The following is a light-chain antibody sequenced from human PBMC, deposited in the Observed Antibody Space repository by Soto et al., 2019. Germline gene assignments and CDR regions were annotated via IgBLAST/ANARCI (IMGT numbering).Light chain of an antibody. CDR3: QQYKNWPTIT. CDR1: QSVRSN. Sequence: EIVMTQSPATLSVSPGERATLSCRASQSVRSNLAWYQQKPGQTPTLLIYGASTRATGIPARFSGSGYGTKFTLTISSLQSEDFAVYYCQQYKNWPTITFGQGTRLEIK. V-gene: IGKV3-15*01. J-gene: IGKJ5*01. CDR2: GAS.